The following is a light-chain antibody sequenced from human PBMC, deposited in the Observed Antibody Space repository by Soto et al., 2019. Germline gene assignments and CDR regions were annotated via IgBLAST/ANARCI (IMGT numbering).Light chain of an antibody. CDR2: GAS. CDR3: QQYGSSPYT. Sequence: EIVLTQSPGTLSLSPGERATLSCRASQSVSSSYLAWYQQKPGQAPRLLIYGASSRATGIPDRFSGSGSGTDFTLTISRLEPEDFAVYYCQQYGSSPYTFGKGTTGDIK. J-gene: IGKJ2*01. CDR1: QSVSSSY. V-gene: IGKV3-20*01.